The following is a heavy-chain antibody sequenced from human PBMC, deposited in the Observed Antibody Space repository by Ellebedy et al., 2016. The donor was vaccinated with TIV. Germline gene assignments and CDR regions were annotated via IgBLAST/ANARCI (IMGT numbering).Heavy chain of an antibody. V-gene: IGHV5-51*01. CDR3: ARRGYYDSSGYYQFDY. D-gene: IGHD3-22*01. J-gene: IGHJ4*02. Sequence: GGSLRLSCKGSGYSFTSYWIGWVRQMPGKGLEWMGIIYAGDSDTKYSPSFQGQVTISADKSMSTAYLQWSSLRASDTAMYYCARRGYYDSSGYYQFDYWGQGTLVTVSS. CDR1: GYSFTSYW. CDR2: IYAGDSDT.